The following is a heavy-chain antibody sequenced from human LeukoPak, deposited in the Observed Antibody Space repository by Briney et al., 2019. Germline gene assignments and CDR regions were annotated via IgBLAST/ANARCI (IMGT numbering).Heavy chain of an antibody. CDR2: INHSGST. D-gene: IGHD3-3*01. J-gene: IGHJ4*02. CDR1: GGSFSGYY. V-gene: IGHV4-34*01. CDR3: ARDYDFWRRKRFDY. Sequence: PSETLSLTCAVYGGSFSGYYWSWIRQPPGKGLGWIGEINHSGSTNYNPSLKSRVTISVDTSKNQFSLKLSSVTAADTAVYYCARDYDFWRRKRFDYWGQGTLVTVSS.